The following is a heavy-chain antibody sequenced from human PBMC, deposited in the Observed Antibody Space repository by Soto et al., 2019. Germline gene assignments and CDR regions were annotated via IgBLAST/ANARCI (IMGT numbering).Heavy chain of an antibody. CDR2: IYYSGST. CDR3: ARDAADYGAVNAFDI. J-gene: IGHJ3*02. CDR1: GGSISSGDYY. Sequence: SETLSLTCTVSGGSISSGDYYWSWIRQPPGKGLEWIGYIYYSGSTYYNPSLKSRVTISVDTSKNQFSLKLSSVTAADTAVYYCARDAADYGAVNAFDIWGQGTMITV. D-gene: IGHD4-17*01. V-gene: IGHV4-30-4*01.